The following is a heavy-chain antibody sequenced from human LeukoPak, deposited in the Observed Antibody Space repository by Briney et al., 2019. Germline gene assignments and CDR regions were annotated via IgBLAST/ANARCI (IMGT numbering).Heavy chain of an antibody. CDR1: GFTFGSYA. CDR3: ARDGGSAMPFDY. D-gene: IGHD2-2*01. J-gene: IGHJ4*02. CDR2: MSFDGTHI. V-gene: IGHV3-30-3*01. Sequence: GGSLRLSCAASGFTFGSYAMHWVRQAPGKGLEWVAVMSFDGTHIYYADSVKGRFTISRDNAKNSLYLQMNSLRAEDTAVYYCARDGGSAMPFDYWGQGTLVTVSS.